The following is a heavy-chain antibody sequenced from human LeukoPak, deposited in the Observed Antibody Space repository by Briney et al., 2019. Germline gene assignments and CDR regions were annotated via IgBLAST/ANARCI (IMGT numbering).Heavy chain of an antibody. D-gene: IGHD4-17*01. CDR1: GDSMNSHY. CDR2: ISYIGST. J-gene: IGHJ3*02. V-gene: IGHV4-59*11. Sequence: SSETLSLTCTVSGDSMNSHYWSWIRQPPGKGLEWIGYISYIGSTNYNPSLKSRVTISVDTSKNQFSLRLSSVTAADTAVYYCARDPTTVTKGLDIWGQGTMVTVSS. CDR3: ARDPTTVTKGLDI.